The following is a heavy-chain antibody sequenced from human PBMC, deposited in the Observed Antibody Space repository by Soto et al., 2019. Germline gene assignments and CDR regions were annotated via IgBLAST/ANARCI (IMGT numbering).Heavy chain of an antibody. Sequence: ASVKVSCKASGYTFTSYCVSWVRQAPGQGLEWMGWISACNGNTNYAQKLQGRVTMTTDTSTSTAYMELRSLRSDDTAVYYCASPAFQRRCYGMDVWGQGTTVTVSS. CDR2: ISACNGNT. V-gene: IGHV1-18*01. D-gene: IGHD4-17*01. CDR1: GYTFTSYC. J-gene: IGHJ6*02. CDR3: ASPAFQRRCYGMDV.